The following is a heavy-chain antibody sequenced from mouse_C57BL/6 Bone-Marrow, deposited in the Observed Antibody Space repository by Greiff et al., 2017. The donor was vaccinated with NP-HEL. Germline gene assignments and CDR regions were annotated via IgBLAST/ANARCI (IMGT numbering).Heavy chain of an antibody. D-gene: IGHD1-1*01. CDR1: GYTFTDYY. V-gene: IGHV1-19*01. CDR3: ARLVSDGSSYWYFDV. CDR2: INPYNGGT. J-gene: IGHJ1*03. Sequence: EVQLQESGPVLVKPGASVKMSCKASGYTFTDYYMNWVKQSHGKSLEWIGVINPYNGGTSYTQKFKGKATLTVDKSSSTAYMELNSLTSEDSAVYYCARLVSDGSSYWYFDVWGTGTTVTVSS.